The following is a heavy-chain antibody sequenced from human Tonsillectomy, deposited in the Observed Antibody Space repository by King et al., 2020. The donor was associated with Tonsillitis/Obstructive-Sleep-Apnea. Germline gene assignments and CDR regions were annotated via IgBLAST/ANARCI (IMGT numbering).Heavy chain of an antibody. CDR2: IYYSGST. Sequence: VQLQESGPGLVKPSETLSLTCTVSGGYISSYYWSWIRQPPGKGLEWIGYIYYSGSTNYNPSLKSRVTISVDTSKNQFSLKLSSVTAADTAVYYCARAGKYSSSSRYMDVWGKGTTVTVSS. CDR1: GGYISSYY. V-gene: IGHV4-59*01. CDR3: ARAGKYSSSSRYMDV. D-gene: IGHD6-6*01. J-gene: IGHJ6*03.